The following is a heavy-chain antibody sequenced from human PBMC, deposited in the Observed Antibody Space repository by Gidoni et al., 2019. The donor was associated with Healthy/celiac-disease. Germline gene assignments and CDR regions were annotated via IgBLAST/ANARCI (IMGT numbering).Heavy chain of an antibody. CDR2: ISSSSSYI. J-gene: IGHJ3*02. V-gene: IGHV3-21*01. CDR1: GFTFSSYS. CDR3: ARDFNYGGNSGAFDI. Sequence: EVQLVESGGGLVKPGGSLRLSCAASGFTFSSYSMNWVRQAPGKGLEWVSSISSSSSYIYYADSVKGRFTISRDNAKNSLYLQMNSLRAEDTAVYYCARDFNYGGNSGAFDIWGQGTMVTVSS. D-gene: IGHD4-17*01.